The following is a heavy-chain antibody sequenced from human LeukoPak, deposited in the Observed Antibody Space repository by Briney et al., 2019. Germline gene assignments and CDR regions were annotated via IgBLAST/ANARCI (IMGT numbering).Heavy chain of an antibody. CDR3: AREVVTMVRGVIITRTMDV. D-gene: IGHD3-10*01. Sequence: PGGALRLSCAASGFTFSSYSMNWVRQAPGKGLEWVSSISSSSSYIYYADSVKGRFTIYRDNAKNSLYLQMNSLRAEDTAVYYCAREVVTMVRGVIITRTMDVWGKGTTVTASS. CDR1: GFTFSSYS. J-gene: IGHJ6*03. V-gene: IGHV3-21*01. CDR2: ISSSSSYI.